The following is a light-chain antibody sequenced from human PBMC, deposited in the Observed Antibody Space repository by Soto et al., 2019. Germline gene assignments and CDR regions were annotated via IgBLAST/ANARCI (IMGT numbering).Light chain of an antibody. CDR3: QQRSNWPPIT. CDR1: QSVDWY. V-gene: IGKV3-11*01. Sequence: EIVLTQSPATLYLSPGDRATLSCRASQSVDWYVAWYQPKPGQAPRLLIYDALKRATGTPDRFSGSGSGTDFTLTISRLEPEDFAVYYCQQRSNWPPITFGPGTKVDLK. J-gene: IGKJ3*01. CDR2: DAL.